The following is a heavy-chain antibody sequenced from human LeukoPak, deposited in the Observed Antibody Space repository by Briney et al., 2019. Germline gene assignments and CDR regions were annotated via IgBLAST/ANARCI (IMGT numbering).Heavy chain of an antibody. CDR2: IYTSGST. Sequence: SETLSLTCTVSGGSISSGSYYWSWIRQPAGKGLEWIGGIYTSGSTNYNPSLKSRVTISVDTSKNQFSLKLSSVTAADTAVYYCARDIGGGYCSSTSCYRGAFDIWGQGTMVTVSS. D-gene: IGHD2-2*02. CDR3: ARDIGGGYCSSTSCYRGAFDI. J-gene: IGHJ3*02. CDR1: GGSISSGSYY. V-gene: IGHV4-61*02.